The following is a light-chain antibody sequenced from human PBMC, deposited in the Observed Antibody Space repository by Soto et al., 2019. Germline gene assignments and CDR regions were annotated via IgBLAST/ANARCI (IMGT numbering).Light chain of an antibody. J-gene: IGLJ3*02. CDR2: LNSDGSH. V-gene: IGLV4-69*01. Sequence: QRVLTQSPSVSASLGASVKLTCTLSSGHRSYAIAWHQQQPEKGPRYLMKLNSDGSHSKGDGIPDRFSGSSSGAERYLTISSLQSEDEADYYCQTWGTGIWVFGGGTKLTVL. CDR3: QTWGTGIWV. CDR1: SGHRSYA.